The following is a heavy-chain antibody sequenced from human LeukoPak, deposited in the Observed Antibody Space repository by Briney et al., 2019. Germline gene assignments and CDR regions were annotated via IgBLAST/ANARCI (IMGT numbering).Heavy chain of an antibody. CDR1: GGSISSGDYY. J-gene: IGHJ4*02. V-gene: IGHV4-30-4*01. Sequence: PSETLSLTCTVSGGSISSGDYYWSWIRQPPGKGLEWIGYFYYSGSTYYIPSLKSRVSISVDTSKNQFSLKLTSVTAADTAVYYCARAAAAAAGTGYYWGQGTLVTVSS. CDR2: FYYSGST. D-gene: IGHD6-13*01. CDR3: ARAAAAAAGTGYY.